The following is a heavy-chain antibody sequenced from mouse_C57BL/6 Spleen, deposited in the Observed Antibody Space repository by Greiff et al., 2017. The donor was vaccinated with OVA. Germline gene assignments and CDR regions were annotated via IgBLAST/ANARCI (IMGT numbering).Heavy chain of an antibody. V-gene: IGHV5-17*01. CDR2: ISSGSSTI. CDR3: ARGGYGYDPWFAY. J-gene: IGHJ3*01. CDR1: GFTFSDYG. Sequence: EVKLVESGGGLVKPGGSLKLSCAASGFTFSDYGMHWVRQAPEKGLEWVAYISSGSSTIYYADTVKGRFTISRDNAKNTLFLQMTSLRSEDTAMYYCARGGYGYDPWFAYWGQGTLVTVSA. D-gene: IGHD2-2*01.